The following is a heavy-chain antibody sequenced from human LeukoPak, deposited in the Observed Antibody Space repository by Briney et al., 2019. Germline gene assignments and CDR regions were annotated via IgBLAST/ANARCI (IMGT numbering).Heavy chain of an antibody. D-gene: IGHD3-3*01. CDR3: AGFVERADPRFDY. CDR1: GGSFSGYY. Sequence: ASETLSLTCAVYGGSFSGYYWSWIRQPPGKGLEWIGEINHSGSTNYNPSLKGRVTISVDTSKNQFSLKLSSVTAADTAVYYCAGFVERADPRFDYWGQGTLVTVSS. V-gene: IGHV4-34*01. J-gene: IGHJ4*02. CDR2: INHSGST.